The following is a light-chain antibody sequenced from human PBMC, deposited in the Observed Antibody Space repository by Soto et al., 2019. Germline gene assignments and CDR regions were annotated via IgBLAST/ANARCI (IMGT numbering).Light chain of an antibody. CDR2: GAS. CDR3: QQLNSPIT. J-gene: IGKJ5*01. Sequence: EIVMTQSPATLSVSPGERATLSCRASQSVSSNLAWYQQKPGQAPRLLIYGASTRATGIPARFSGSGSGTEFTLTISSLQPEDFATYYCQQLNSPITFGQGTRLEIK. V-gene: IGKV3-15*01. CDR1: QSVSSN.